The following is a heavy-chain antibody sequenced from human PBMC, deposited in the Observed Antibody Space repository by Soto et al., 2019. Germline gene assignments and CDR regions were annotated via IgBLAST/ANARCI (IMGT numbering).Heavy chain of an antibody. Sequence: QVHLVESGGGVVQPGTSLRLSCAASGFSFSKYGIPWVRQAPGKGLEWVAIITYDGSNKYYLDSVKGRFTISRDNSRNTAVLRMDSLTAEDTATYYCAKALSELSPTYCFASGGQGARVTVTS. CDR2: ITYDGSNK. D-gene: IGHD3-10*01. CDR3: AKALSELSPTYCFAS. CDR1: GFSFSKYG. V-gene: IGHV3-30*18. J-gene: IGHJ4*02.